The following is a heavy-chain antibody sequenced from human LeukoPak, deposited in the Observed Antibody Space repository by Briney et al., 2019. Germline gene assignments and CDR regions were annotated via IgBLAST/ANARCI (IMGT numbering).Heavy chain of an antibody. CDR2: IYYSGST. D-gene: IGHD2-15*01. Sequence: SETLSLTCAVYGGSFSGYYWSWIRQPPGKGLEWIGSIYYSGSTYYNPSLKSRVTISVDKSKNQFSLKLSSVTAADTAVYYCARNKWYDGYDPWGQGTLVTVSS. CDR1: GGSFSGYY. J-gene: IGHJ5*02. CDR3: ARNKWYDGYDP. V-gene: IGHV4-34*01.